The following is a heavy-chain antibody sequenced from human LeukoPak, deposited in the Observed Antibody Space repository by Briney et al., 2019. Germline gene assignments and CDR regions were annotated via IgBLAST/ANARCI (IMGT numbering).Heavy chain of an antibody. CDR2: IYYSGST. CDR3: ARESTMVRGVIDY. CDR1: GGSISSYY. Sequence: SETLSLTCTVSGGSISSYYWSWIRQPPGKGLGWIGYIYYSGSTKYNPSLKSRVTISVDTSKNQFSLKLSSVTAADTAVYYCARESTMVRGVIDYWGQGTLVTVSS. V-gene: IGHV4-59*01. D-gene: IGHD3-10*01. J-gene: IGHJ4*02.